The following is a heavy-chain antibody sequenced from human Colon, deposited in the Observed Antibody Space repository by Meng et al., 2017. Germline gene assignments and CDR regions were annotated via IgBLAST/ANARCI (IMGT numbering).Heavy chain of an antibody. CDR1: SGSISSSNW. CDR2: ISQSGTT. CDR3: VRQGMTSYSWGY. D-gene: IGHD3-9*01. J-gene: IGHJ4*02. V-gene: IGHV4-4*02. Sequence: QVQLQEAGTTVLEPSGPLSLTCAVSSGSISSSNWWSWVRQPPGKGLEWIGEISQSGTTYYNPSLKSRVTITGDWSKNQFSLNLNSVTAADTALYYCVRQGMTSYSWGYWGQGTLVTVSS.